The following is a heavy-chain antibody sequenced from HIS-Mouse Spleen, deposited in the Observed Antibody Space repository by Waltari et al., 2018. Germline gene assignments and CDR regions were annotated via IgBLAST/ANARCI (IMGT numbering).Heavy chain of an antibody. CDR2: IYYSGST. J-gene: IGHJ2*01. V-gene: IGHV4-39*07. CDR3: AREIPYSSSWYDWYFDL. D-gene: IGHD6-13*01. Sequence: QLQLQESGPGLVKPSETLSLTCTVAGGSISSSRYYLGGIRQPPGKGLEWIGSIYYSGSTYYNPSLKSRVTISVDTSKNQFSLKLSSVTAADTAVYYCAREIPYSSSWYDWYFDLWGRGTLVTVSS. CDR1: GGSISSSRYY.